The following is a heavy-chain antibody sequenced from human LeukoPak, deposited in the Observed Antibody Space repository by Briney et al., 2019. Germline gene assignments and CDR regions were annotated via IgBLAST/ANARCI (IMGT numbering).Heavy chain of an antibody. CDR1: GGSLSSGDYY. CDR3: ARADTIFGVVNY. D-gene: IGHD3-3*01. CDR2: IYHSGST. J-gene: IGHJ4*02. Sequence: SGTLSLTCTDSGGSLSSGDYYWSWIRQPPGKGLEWIGYIYHSGSTYYNPSLKSRVTISVDRSKNQFSLKLSSVTAADTAVYYCARADTIFGVVNYWGQGTLVTVSS. V-gene: IGHV4-30-2*01.